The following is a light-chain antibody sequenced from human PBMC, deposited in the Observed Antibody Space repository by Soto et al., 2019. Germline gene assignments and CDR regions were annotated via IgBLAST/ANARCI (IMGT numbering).Light chain of an antibody. V-gene: IGKV2-30*01. CDR1: QSSAYSDGNTY. CDR3: MQGTHWPPYT. J-gene: IGKJ2*01. CDR2: KVS. Sequence: DVVMTQSPLSLPVTLGQPASISCRSSQSSAYSDGNTYLNWFQQRPGQSPRRLIYKVSNRDSGVPDRFSGSGSGTDFTLKISRVEAEDVGVYYCMQGTHWPPYTFGQGTKLEIK.